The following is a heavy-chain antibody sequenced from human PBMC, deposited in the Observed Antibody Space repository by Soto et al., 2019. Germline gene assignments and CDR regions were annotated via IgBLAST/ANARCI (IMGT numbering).Heavy chain of an antibody. Sequence: SETLSLTCAFYGGSFSGYYWSWIRQPPGKGLEWIGEINHSGSTNYNPSLKSRVTISVDTSKNQFSLKLSSVTAADTAVYYCARDGLRYFDWLGARDAFDIWGQGTMVT. J-gene: IGHJ3*02. CDR3: ARDGLRYFDWLGARDAFDI. V-gene: IGHV4-34*01. D-gene: IGHD3-9*01. CDR2: INHSGST. CDR1: GGSFSGYY.